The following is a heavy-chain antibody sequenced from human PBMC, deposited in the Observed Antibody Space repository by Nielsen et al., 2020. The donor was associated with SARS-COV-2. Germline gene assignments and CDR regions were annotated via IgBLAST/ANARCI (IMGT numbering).Heavy chain of an antibody. V-gene: IGHV3-23*01. Sequence: GESLKISCAASGFTFSSYAMSWVRQAPGKGLEWVSAISGSGGNTYYADSVKGRFTISRDNSKNTLYLQMNSLRAEDTAVYYCAKDGGGYSLGWGQGTLVTVSS. J-gene: IGHJ4*02. CDR1: GFTFSSYA. CDR3: AKDGGGYSLG. CDR2: ISGSGGNT. D-gene: IGHD5-18*01.